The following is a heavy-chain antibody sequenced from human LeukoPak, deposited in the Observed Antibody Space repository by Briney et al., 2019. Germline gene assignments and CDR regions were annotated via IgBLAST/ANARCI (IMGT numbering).Heavy chain of an antibody. J-gene: IGHJ4*02. CDR1: GGSISSYY. CDR3: ARHSSSWTFDY. V-gene: IGHV4-59*08. D-gene: IGHD6-13*01. Sequence: SETLSLTCTVSGGSISSYYWSWIRQPPGKGLEWIGYIYYSGSTNYNPSLKSRVTISVDTSKNQFSLKLSSVTAADTAVYYCARHSSSWTFDYWGQGTLVTVSS. CDR2: IYYSGST.